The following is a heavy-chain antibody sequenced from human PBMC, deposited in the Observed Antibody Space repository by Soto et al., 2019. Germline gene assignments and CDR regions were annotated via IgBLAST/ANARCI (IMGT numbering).Heavy chain of an antibody. V-gene: IGHV4-31*03. CDR1: GGSISRAGYY. D-gene: IGHD7-27*01. CDR3: ARDSMSDTWGSWFDP. Sequence: PSETLSLTCTVSGGSISRAGYYWSCIRQHPGKSQEWIGYIYYSGSTYYNPSLNSRFTISVDTSKNQFSLNLISVTAADMAVYYFARDSMSDTWGSWFDPWGQRTLVTVSS. CDR2: IYYSGST. J-gene: IGHJ5*02.